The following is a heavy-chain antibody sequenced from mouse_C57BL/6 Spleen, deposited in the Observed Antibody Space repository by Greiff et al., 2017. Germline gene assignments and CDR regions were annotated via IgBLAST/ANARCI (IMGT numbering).Heavy chain of an antibody. D-gene: IGHD1-1*01. J-gene: IGHJ3*01. Sequence: VHVKQSGAELVKPGASVKLSCTASGFNIKDYYMHWVKQRTEQGLEWIGRIDPEDGETKYAPKFQGKATITADTSSNTAYLQLSSLTSEDTAVYYCAPYYYGSSQGFAYWGQGTLVTVSA. V-gene: IGHV14-2*01. CDR3: APYYYGSSQGFAY. CDR1: GFNIKDYY. CDR2: IDPEDGET.